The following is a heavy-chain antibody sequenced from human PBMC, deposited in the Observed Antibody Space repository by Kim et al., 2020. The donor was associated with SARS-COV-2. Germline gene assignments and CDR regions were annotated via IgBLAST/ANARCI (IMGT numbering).Heavy chain of an antibody. CDR2: IYPGDSDT. CDR1: GYSFTSYW. V-gene: IGHV5-51*01. J-gene: IGHJ4*02. CDR3: ARQRGGKLLWFGEEDY. Sequence: GESLKISCKGSGYSFTSYWIGWVRQMPGKGLEWMGIIYPGDSDTRYSPSFQGQVTISADKSISTAYLQWSSLKASDTAMYYCARQRGGKLLWFGEEDYWGQGTLVTVYS. D-gene: IGHD3-10*01.